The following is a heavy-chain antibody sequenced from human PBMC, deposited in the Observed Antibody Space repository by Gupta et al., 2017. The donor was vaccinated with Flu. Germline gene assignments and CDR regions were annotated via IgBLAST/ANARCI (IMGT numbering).Heavy chain of an antibody. D-gene: IGHD5-18*01. J-gene: IGHJ3*02. CDR3: AVGGYSYGQPPWYDAFDI. Sequence: QVQLVQSGAEVKKPGSSVKVSCKASGGTFSSYAISWVRQAPGQGLEWMGGIIPIFGTANYAQKFQGRVTITADKSTSTAYMELSSLRSEDTAVYYCAVGGYSYGQPPWYDAFDIWGQGTMVTVSS. V-gene: IGHV1-69*06. CDR2: IIPIFGTA. CDR1: GGTFSSYA.